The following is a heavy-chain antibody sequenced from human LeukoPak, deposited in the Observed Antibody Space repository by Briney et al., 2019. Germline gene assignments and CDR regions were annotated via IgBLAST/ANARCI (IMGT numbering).Heavy chain of an antibody. V-gene: IGHV1-2*06. CDR1: GYTFTGYH. CDR2: INPNSGDT. Sequence: ASVKVSCKASGYTFTGYHVHWVRQAPGQGLEWMGRINPNSGDTNYAQKFQGRVTMTRDTSISTAYMELSRLRSDDTAVYYCARDYCSSTSCLFDYWGQGTLVTVSS. J-gene: IGHJ4*02. D-gene: IGHD2-2*01. CDR3: ARDYCSSTSCLFDY.